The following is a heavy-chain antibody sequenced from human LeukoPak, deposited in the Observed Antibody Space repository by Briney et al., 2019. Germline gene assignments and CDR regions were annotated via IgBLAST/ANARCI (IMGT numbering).Heavy chain of an antibody. J-gene: IGHJ5*02. CDR2: IYTSGST. Sequence: SETLSLTCTVSVGSISIGSYYWTWIRRPAGKGLEWIGRIYTSGSTNYNPSLKSRVTISVDTSKNQFYLKLSSVTAADTAVYYCARAEVDYSNYGWFDPWGQGTLVTVSS. V-gene: IGHV4-61*02. CDR1: VGSISIGSYY. CDR3: ARAEVDYSNYGWFDP. D-gene: IGHD4-11*01.